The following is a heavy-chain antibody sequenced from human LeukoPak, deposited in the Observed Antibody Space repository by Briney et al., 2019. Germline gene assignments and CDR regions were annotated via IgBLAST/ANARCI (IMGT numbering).Heavy chain of an antibody. Sequence: GGSLRLSCAASGFTFSSYWMYWVRQVPGKGLVWVSRIASDGNNRDYADSVKGRFTISRDNAKNTLYLQMNSLRVEDTAVYYCARGRPHGNDYWGQGTLVTVSS. CDR3: ARGRPHGNDY. V-gene: IGHV3-74*01. D-gene: IGHD4-23*01. CDR2: IASDGNNR. J-gene: IGHJ4*02. CDR1: GFTFSSYW.